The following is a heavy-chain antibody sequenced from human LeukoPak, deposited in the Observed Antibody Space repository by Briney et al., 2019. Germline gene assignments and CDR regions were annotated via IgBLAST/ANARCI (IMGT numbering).Heavy chain of an antibody. CDR3: ARDLEYSSSSVIDY. CDR1: GYTFTGYD. V-gene: IGHV7-4-1*02. J-gene: IGHJ4*02. D-gene: IGHD6-6*01. Sequence: ASVKVSCKASGYTFTGYDMHWVRQAPGQGLEWMGWINTNTGNPTYAQGFTGRFVFSLDTSVSTAYLQISSLKAEDTAVYYCARDLEYSSSSVIDYWGQGTLVTVSS. CDR2: INTNTGNP.